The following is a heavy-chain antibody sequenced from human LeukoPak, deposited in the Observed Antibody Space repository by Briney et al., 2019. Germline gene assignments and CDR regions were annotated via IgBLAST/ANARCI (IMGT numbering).Heavy chain of an antibody. CDR3: ATFEYSSSYFDY. V-gene: IGHV1-24*01. J-gene: IGHJ4*02. D-gene: IGHD6-6*01. Sequence: GASVKVSCRVSGYTLTELSMHWVRQAPGKGLEWMGGFDPEDGETIYAQKFQGRVTMTEDTSTDTAYMELSSLRSEDTAVYYCATFEYSSSYFDYWGQGTLVTVSS. CDR1: GYTLTELS. CDR2: FDPEDGET.